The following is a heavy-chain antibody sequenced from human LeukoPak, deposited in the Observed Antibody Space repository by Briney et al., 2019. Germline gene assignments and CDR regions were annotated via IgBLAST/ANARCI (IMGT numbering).Heavy chain of an antibody. CDR3: AREGRSSSWYRFRFSYNWFDP. Sequence: GASVKVSCKASGCTFTGYYMHWVRQAPGQGLEWMGWINPNSGGTNYAQKFQGRVTMTRDTSISTAYMELSRLRSDDTAVYYCAREGRSSSWYRFRFSYNWFDPWGQGTLVTVSS. D-gene: IGHD6-13*01. V-gene: IGHV1-2*02. CDR2: INPNSGGT. J-gene: IGHJ5*02. CDR1: GCTFTGYY.